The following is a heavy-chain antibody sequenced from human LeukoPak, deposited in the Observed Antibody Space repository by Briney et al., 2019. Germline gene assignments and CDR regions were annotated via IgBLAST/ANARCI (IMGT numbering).Heavy chain of an antibody. D-gene: IGHD4-17*01. J-gene: IGHJ3*02. CDR1: GYTFTSYD. CDR3: ARGQDYGDYVGYAFDI. V-gene: IGHV1-8*01. CDR2: MNPNSGNT. Sequence: ASVKVSCKASGYTFTSYDISWVRQATGQGLEWMGWMNPNSGNTGYAQKFQGRVTMTRNTSISTAYMELSSLRSEDTAVYYCARGQDYGDYVGYAFDIWGQGTMVTVSS.